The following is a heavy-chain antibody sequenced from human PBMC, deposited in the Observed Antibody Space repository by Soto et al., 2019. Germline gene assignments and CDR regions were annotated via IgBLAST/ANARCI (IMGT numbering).Heavy chain of an antibody. CDR2: ITYDGTNK. Sequence: QVQLVESGGGVVQPGRSLRLSCAASGFTFSYFGMHWVRQAPGKGLEWVAIITYDGTNKNYGDSVKGRFTVSRDNSKNTLHLQMSSLRAEDTAVYYCAKVRRVYSSGWSLDYWGQGTVVTVSS. CDR3: AKVRRVYSSGWSLDY. CDR1: GFTFSYFG. V-gene: IGHV3-30*18. J-gene: IGHJ4*02. D-gene: IGHD6-19*01.